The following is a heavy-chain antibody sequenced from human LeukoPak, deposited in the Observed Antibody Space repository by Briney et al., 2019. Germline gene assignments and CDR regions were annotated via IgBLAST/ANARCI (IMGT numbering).Heavy chain of an antibody. J-gene: IGHJ4*02. CDR1: GGSMSSSSYY. V-gene: IGHV4-39*01. Sequence: SETLSLTCTVSGGSMSSSSYYWGWIRQPPGKGREWIGRIYYSGSTYYNPSLTSRVTISVDTSKNQFSLKLNSVTAADTAVYYCARHEGKGSGSYYSNFDYWGQGTLVTVSS. CDR3: ARHEGKGSGSYYSNFDY. D-gene: IGHD3-10*01. CDR2: IYYSGST.